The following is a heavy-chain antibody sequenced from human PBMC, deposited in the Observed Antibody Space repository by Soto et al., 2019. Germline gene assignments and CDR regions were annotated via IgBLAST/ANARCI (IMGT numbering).Heavy chain of an antibody. V-gene: IGHV4-34*01. CDR2: INHSGST. CDR3: ARGWGSSGPFDY. D-gene: IGHD6-19*01. CDR1: GGSFSGYY. J-gene: IGHJ4*02. Sequence: QVQLQQWGAGLLKPSETLSLTCAVYGGSFSGYYWSWIRQPPGKGLEWIGEINHSGSTNYNPSLKSRVTISVDTSKNQFSLKLSSVTAADTAVYYCARGWGSSGPFDYWGQGTLVTVSS.